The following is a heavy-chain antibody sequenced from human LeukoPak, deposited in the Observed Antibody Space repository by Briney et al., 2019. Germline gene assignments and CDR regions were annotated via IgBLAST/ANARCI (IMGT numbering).Heavy chain of an antibody. J-gene: IGHJ4*02. CDR3: ARGFGRGSVDY. D-gene: IGHD3-10*01. Sequence: PGGSLRLSCAASGFTFSSSWMIWVRQAPGKGLEWVANMNQDGSDKTYVDSVKGRFTISRDNARNSPYLQMNSLRAEDTAMYFCARGFGRGSVDYWGQGTLVTVSS. V-gene: IGHV3-7*01. CDR2: MNQDGSDK. CDR1: GFTFSSSW.